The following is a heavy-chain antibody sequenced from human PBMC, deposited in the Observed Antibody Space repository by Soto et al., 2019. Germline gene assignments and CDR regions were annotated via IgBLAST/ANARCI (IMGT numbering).Heavy chain of an antibody. CDR1: GFTVSSNY. D-gene: IGHD3-3*01. CDR2: IYSGGST. CDR3: ARDISEWSPDAFDI. Sequence: PGGSLRLSCAASGFTVSSNYMSWVRQAPGKGLEWVSVIYSGGSTYYADSVKGRFTISRDNSKNTLYLQMNSLRAEDTAVYYCARDISEWSPDAFDIWGQGTMVTVSS. J-gene: IGHJ3*02. V-gene: IGHV3-66*01.